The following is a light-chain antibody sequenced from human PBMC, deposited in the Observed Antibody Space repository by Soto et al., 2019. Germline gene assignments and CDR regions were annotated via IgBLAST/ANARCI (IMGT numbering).Light chain of an antibody. CDR3: QQYDSYPWT. V-gene: IGKV1-5*01. CDR2: DAS. Sequence: DIPMTQSPSTLSASVADRVTIXSPASQSISSWLAWYQQKPGKAPKLLIYDASSLESGVPSRFSGSGSGTEFTLTISSLQPDDFGTYFCQQYDSYPWTFGQGTKVDIK. J-gene: IGKJ1*01. CDR1: QSISSW.